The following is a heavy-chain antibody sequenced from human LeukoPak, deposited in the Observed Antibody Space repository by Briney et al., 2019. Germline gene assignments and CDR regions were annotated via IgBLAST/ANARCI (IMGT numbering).Heavy chain of an antibody. CDR1: GFTFSSFD. V-gene: IGHV3-13*01. Sequence: GGSLRLSCAASGFTFSSFDMHWVRQPTGQGLEWVSTIGTASDTCYPGSVEGRFTLSRDNAKNSLYLQMNSLTAGDTAVYYCARGPPRGKYYYMDVWGKGTTVTVSS. CDR2: IGTASDT. D-gene: IGHD1-1*01. CDR3: ARGPPRGKYYYMDV. J-gene: IGHJ6*03.